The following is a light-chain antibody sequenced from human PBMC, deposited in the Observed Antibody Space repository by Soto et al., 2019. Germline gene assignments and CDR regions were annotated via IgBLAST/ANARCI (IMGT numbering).Light chain of an antibody. CDR1: QSVNNN. CDR3: QEYNNWPLT. J-gene: IGKJ4*01. CDR2: GAS. Sequence: EIVMTQSPATLSVSPGERATLSCRASQSVNNNLAWYQQKPGQAPRLLIYGASARATGIPARFSGSGAGTGFTLTISSLHSEDFAVYYCQEYNNWPLTFGGGTKVEIK. V-gene: IGKV3-15*01.